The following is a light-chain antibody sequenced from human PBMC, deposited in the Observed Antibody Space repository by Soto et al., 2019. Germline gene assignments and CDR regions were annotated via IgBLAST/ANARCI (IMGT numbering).Light chain of an antibody. CDR3: SSYTRSSTRI. CDR2: GVS. CDR1: SSDIGYYNY. V-gene: IGLV2-14*03. J-gene: IGLJ2*01. Sequence: QSALTQPASVSGSPGQSITISCTGTSSDIGYYNYVSWYQQHPGKAPKIMIYGVSNRPSGVSNRFSGSKSDNTASLTISGLQAEDEADYYCSSYTRSSTRIFGGGTQLTVL.